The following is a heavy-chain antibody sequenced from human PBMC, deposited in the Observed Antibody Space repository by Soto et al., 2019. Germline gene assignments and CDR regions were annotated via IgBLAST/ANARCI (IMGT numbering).Heavy chain of an antibody. J-gene: IGHJ4*02. V-gene: IGHV3-23*01. CDR3: AKYLGYCSGGSCWAFDY. CDR2: ISGSGGST. D-gene: IGHD2-15*01. Sequence: EVQLLESGGGLVQPGGSLRLSCAASGFTFSSYAMSWVRQAPGKGLEWVSAISGSGGSTYYADSVKGRFTISRDNSKNTLYLQMNSLRAEDTAVYYCAKYLGYCSGGSCWAFDYWGQGTLVTVSS. CDR1: GFTFSSYA.